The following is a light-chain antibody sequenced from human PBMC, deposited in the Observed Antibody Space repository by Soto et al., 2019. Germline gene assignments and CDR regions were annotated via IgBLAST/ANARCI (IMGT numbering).Light chain of an antibody. CDR1: QSISSY. V-gene: IGKV1-39*01. CDR2: AAS. CDR3: QQSYSTLLLT. J-gene: IGKJ4*01. Sequence: DIQMTQSPSSLSASVGDRVTITCRASQSISSYLNWYQQKPGKAPKLLIYAASSLQSGVPSRFSGTGSGTDFTLTISSLQPEDFATYYYQQSYSTLLLTVGGGTKVEIK.